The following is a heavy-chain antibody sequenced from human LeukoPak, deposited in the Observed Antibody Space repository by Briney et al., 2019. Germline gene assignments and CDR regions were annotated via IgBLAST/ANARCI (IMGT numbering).Heavy chain of an antibody. CDR2: ISGGSSGST. CDR1: GFTFSDYA. V-gene: IGHV3-23*01. D-gene: IGHD3-3*01. Sequence: PGGSLRLSCAASGFTFSDYAMSWVRQAPGKGLEWLSVISGGSSGSTYYADSVTGRFTISRDNSKNTLYLQMNSLRAEDTAVYYCASGITIFGAPRRVDYWGQGTLVTVSS. J-gene: IGHJ4*02. CDR3: ASGITIFGAPRRVDY.